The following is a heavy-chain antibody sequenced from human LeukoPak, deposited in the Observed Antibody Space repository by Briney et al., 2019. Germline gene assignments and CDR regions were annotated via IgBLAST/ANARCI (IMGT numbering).Heavy chain of an antibody. CDR2: VYTSGSG. Sequence: SETLSLTCTVSGGSISSYYWSWVRQPAGKGLGWVGRVYTSGSGNYNPSLKSRVTMSVDTSKNQFSLKLSSVTAADTAVYYCARGGISRSLPAAMYPRYYYYMDVWGKGTTVTISS. CDR1: GGSISSYY. J-gene: IGHJ6*03. V-gene: IGHV4-4*07. D-gene: IGHD2-2*01. CDR3: ARGGISRSLPAAMYPRYYYYMDV.